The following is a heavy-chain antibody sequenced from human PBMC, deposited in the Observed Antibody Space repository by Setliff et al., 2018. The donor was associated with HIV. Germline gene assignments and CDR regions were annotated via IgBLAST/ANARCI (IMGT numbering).Heavy chain of an antibody. CDR2: ITIGRGDV. J-gene: IGHJ4*02. CDR3: ATDPRRLSY. V-gene: IGHV3-21*01. CDR1: GFTFRNYQ. Sequence: GGSLRLSCAASGFTFRNYQMNWVRQAPGKGLEWVSSITIGRGDVFYADSVQGRFTISRDNAKNSLYLQMNSLRAEDTAVYYCATDPRRLSYWGQGTLVTVSS. D-gene: IGHD2-21*01.